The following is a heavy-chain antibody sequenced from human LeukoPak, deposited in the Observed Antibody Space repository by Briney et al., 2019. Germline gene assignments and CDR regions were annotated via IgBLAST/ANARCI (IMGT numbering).Heavy chain of an antibody. D-gene: IGHD2-2*01. Sequence: GGSLTLSCAASGFTFSSYWMSWVSQAPGKGLEWVANIKQDGSEKNHLYSVKGRFTLCRDNAKTSQYLQMNSLRAENTAVYDCAIRQIQKNQLALNYFDYWGQGTLVTVSS. CDR2: IKQDGSEK. J-gene: IGHJ4*02. CDR1: GFTFSSYW. CDR3: AIRQIQKNQLALNYFDY. V-gene: IGHV3-7*01.